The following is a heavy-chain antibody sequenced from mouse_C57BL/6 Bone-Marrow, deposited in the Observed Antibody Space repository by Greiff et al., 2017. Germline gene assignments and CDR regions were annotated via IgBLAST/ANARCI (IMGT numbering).Heavy chain of an antibody. CDR2: INPGSGGT. D-gene: IGHD4-1*01. CDR3: ARSKNGDSWFAY. J-gene: IGHJ3*01. V-gene: IGHV1-54*01. CDR1: GYAFTNYL. Sequence: QVQLKESGAELVRPGTSVKVSCKASGYAFTNYLIEWVKQRPGQGLEWIGVINPGSGGTNYHEKFKGKATLTADKSSSTAYMQLSSLTSEDSAVYFGARSKNGDSWFAYWGQGTLVTVSA.